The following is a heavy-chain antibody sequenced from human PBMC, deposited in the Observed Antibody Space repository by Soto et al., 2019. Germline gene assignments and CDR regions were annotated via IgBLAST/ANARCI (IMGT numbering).Heavy chain of an antibody. Sequence: EVQLLESGGGLVQPGGSLRLSCAASGFTFSSYTMSWVRQAPGKWLEWVSSISGSGGDTYYAESVKGRFTIARDNPKSTLYLQMNSLRAEDSAVYYCANDHEVVAATLLYWGQGTLVTVAS. CDR1: GFTFSSYT. CDR3: ANDHEVVAATLLY. J-gene: IGHJ4*02. CDR2: ISGSGGDT. V-gene: IGHV3-23*01. D-gene: IGHD2-15*01.